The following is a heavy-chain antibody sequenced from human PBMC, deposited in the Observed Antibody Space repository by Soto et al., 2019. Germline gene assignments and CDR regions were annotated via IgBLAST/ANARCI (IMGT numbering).Heavy chain of an antibody. CDR2: IVVGSGNT. CDR1: GLTFRDSA. J-gene: IGHJ4*02. D-gene: IGHD3-9*01. V-gene: IGHV1-58*01. CDR3: AKSRTGYYHFDY. Sequence: SVKVSCKASGLTFRDSAVQWVRQRRGHRLEWIGWIVVGSGNTNYAQDFQGRVTISRDMATNTVYMELSSLRSEDSAVYNCAKSRTGYYHFDYWGQGTLVTVST.